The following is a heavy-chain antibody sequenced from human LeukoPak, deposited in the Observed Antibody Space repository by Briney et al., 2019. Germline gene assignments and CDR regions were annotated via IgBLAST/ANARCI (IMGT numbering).Heavy chain of an antibody. CDR2: INGDGSTT. CDR1: GFTFRSYW. CDR3: ARDYSYSYDQ. Sequence: GGSLRLSCAASGFTFRSYWMHWVRQAPGTGLVWVSHINGDGSTTTYADSVKGRFTISRDTAKNTLYLQVNSLRPEDTAVYYCARDYSYSYDQWGQGTLVTVSS. D-gene: IGHD3-10*01. V-gene: IGHV3-74*01. J-gene: IGHJ4*02.